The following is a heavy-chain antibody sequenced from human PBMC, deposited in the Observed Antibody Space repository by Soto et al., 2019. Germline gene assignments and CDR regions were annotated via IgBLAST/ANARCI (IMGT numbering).Heavy chain of an antibody. Sequence: QVRLQESGPGLVKPSQTLSLTCTVSGGSISSGGYYWSWIRQHPGKGLEWIGYISYSGSTYYNPSLKSRVTISVDTSKNQFSLKLSSVTAADTAVYYCARVELQRIMTGGYYYMDVWRKGTTVTVSS. CDR2: ISYSGST. CDR1: GGSISSGGYY. J-gene: IGHJ6*03. V-gene: IGHV4-31*03. CDR3: ARVELQRIMTGGYYYMDV. D-gene: IGHD3-9*01.